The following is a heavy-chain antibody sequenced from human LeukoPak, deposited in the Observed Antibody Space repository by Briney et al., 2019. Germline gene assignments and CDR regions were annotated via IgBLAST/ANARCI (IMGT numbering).Heavy chain of an antibody. CDR3: ARGLQVYDSSPFYCDF. V-gene: IGHV4-34*01. CDR1: GVSFIGYY. J-gene: IGHJ4*02. CDR2: IHHSGST. Sequence: SETLSLTCDASGVSFIGYYWTWIRQAPEKEPEWIGDIHHSGSTSYNPSLKGQATISLETSKKQFCLKVRSVTAADTAVYYCARGLQVYDSSPFYCDFWGQGTQVIVSS. D-gene: IGHD3-22*01.